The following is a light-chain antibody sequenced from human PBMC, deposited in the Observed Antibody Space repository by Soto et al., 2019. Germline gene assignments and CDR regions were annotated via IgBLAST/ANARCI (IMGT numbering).Light chain of an antibody. J-gene: IGKJ4*01. CDR1: QGIGNY. CDR3: QKYNTAPLT. CDR2: GAS. V-gene: IGKV1-27*01. Sequence: DIQMTQSPSSLSASVGDRVTITCRASQGIGNYLAWFQQKPGKIPKLLIYGASALQSGVPSRFSGSGSGTEFPLTITSLHPEDVATYYCQKYNTAPLTFGGGTKVEIK.